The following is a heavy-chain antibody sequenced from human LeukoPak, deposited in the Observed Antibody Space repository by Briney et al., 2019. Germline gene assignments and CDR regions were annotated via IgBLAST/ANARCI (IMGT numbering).Heavy chain of an antibody. J-gene: IGHJ4*02. CDR1: GFTFSNYW. Sequence: GGSLRLSCAASGFTFSNYWMHWVRQAPGKGLVWVSRISSDESSTTYADSVKGQFTISRDNAKNTLYLKMNTLRAEDTAIYFCARGGFTGTSCPYFDYWGQGTLVTVSS. V-gene: IGHV3-74*01. D-gene: IGHD2-2*01. CDR2: ISSDESST. CDR3: ARGGFTGTSCPYFDY.